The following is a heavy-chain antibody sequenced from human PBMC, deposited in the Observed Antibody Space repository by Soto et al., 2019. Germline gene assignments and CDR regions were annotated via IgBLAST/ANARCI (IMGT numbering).Heavy chain of an antibody. CDR2: IYPGDSDT. V-gene: IGHV5-51*01. CDR1: GYSFTSYW. J-gene: IGHJ4*02. D-gene: IGHD6-19*01. Sequence: PGESLKISCKASGYSFTSYWIGWVRQMPGKGLEWMGIIYPGDSDTRYSPSLQGQVTISADKSVSTAYLQWSSLKASDTAMYYCAITLRSGSLDSSGWSYFDYWGPGTLVTVSS. CDR3: AITLRSGSLDSSGWSYFDY.